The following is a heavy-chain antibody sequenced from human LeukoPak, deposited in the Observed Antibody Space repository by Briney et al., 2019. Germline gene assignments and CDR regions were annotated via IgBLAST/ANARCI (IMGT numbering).Heavy chain of an antibody. Sequence: PGGSLRLSCAASGFTFSTYAMSWVRQAPGKGLEWVSAISGSGGSTYYADSVKGRFTISRDNSKNTLYLHMNSLRAEDTAVYYCAKVANDFWSGYYAYYYYYYMDVWGKGTTVTVSS. J-gene: IGHJ6*03. V-gene: IGHV3-23*01. CDR3: AKVANDFWSGYYAYYYYYYMDV. D-gene: IGHD3-3*01. CDR2: ISGSGGST. CDR1: GFTFSTYA.